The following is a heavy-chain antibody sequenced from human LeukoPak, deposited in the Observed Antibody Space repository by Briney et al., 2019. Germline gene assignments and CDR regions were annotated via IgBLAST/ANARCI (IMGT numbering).Heavy chain of an antibody. CDR3: ARADFGGPSDGGDASYFDY. D-gene: IGHD2-21*02. Sequence: PSETLSLTCTVSGGSISSYYWSWIRQPPGKGLEWIGYIYYSGSTNYNPSLKSRVTISVDTSKNQFSLKLSSVTAADTAVYYCARADFGGPSDGGDASYFDYWGQGTLVTVSS. CDR2: IYYSGST. J-gene: IGHJ4*02. CDR1: GGSISSYY. V-gene: IGHV4-59*01.